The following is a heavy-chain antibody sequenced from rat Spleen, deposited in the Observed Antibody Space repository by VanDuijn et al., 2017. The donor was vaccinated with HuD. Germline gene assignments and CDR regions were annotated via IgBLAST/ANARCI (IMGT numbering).Heavy chain of an antibody. Sequence: QVQLKESGPGLVQPSQTLSLTCTVSGFSLSNYGVIWVRQPPGKGLEGMGVIWGNGNTNYNSALKSRLSISRETSKSQVYLKMSSLQTEDTATYYCARGDYSSPRGCYWGQGVMVTVSS. CDR1: GFSLSNYG. D-gene: IGHD1-2*01. V-gene: IGHV2-13*01. CDR3: ARGDYSSPRGCY. CDR2: IWGNGNT. J-gene: IGHJ2*01.